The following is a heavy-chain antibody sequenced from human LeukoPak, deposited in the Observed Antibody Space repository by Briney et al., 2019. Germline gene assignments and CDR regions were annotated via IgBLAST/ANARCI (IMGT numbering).Heavy chain of an antibody. CDR1: GYTFTSYG. CDR2: ISAYNGNT. V-gene: IGHV1-18*01. Sequence: ASVKVSCKASGYTFTSYGISWVRQAPGQGLEWTGWISAYNGNTNYAQKLQGRVTMTTDTSTSTAYMELRSLRSNDTAVYYCARAITVAGEHMDVWGKGTTVTVSS. J-gene: IGHJ6*03. D-gene: IGHD6-19*01. CDR3: ARAITVAGEHMDV.